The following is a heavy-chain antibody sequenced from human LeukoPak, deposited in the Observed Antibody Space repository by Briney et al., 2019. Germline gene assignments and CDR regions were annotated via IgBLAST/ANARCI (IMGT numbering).Heavy chain of an antibody. CDR2: ISSGGGSA. V-gene: IGHV3-23*01. J-gene: IGHJ4*02. D-gene: IGHD5-18*01. CDR1: GFTFSSYA. CDR3: AKAGNGYNYGGFV. Sequence: GGSLRLSCAASGFTFSSYAMSWVRQAPGKGLEWVSSISSGGGSANYADSVKGQFTISRDNPKNTVYLQMNSLRAEDTAVYYCAKAGNGYNYGGFVWGQGTLVTVSS.